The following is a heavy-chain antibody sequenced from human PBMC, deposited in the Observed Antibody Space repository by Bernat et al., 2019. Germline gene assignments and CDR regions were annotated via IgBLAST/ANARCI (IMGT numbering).Heavy chain of an antibody. CDR2: TYSGGST. CDR3: ARDHVVVVPAALSLAEYYYYGMDV. CDR1: GFTVSTNY. V-gene: IGHV3-66*01. J-gene: IGHJ6*02. Sequence: EVQLVESGGGLVQPGGSLRLSCAASGFTVSTNYMNWVRQAPGKGLEWVSVTYSGGSTYYADSVKGRFTISRDNSKNTLYLQMNSLRAEDTAVYYCARDHVVVVPAALSLAEYYYYGMDVWGQGTTVTVSS. D-gene: IGHD2-2*01.